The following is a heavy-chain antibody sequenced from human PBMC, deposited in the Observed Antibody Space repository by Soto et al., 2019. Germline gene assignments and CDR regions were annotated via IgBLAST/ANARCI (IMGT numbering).Heavy chain of an antibody. CDR3: AREKNLVVIPAALYPSQYYGMDV. D-gene: IGHD2-2*01. CDR2: INHDGSEK. CDR1: GFTFRSYW. J-gene: IGHJ6*02. V-gene: IGHV3-7*01. Sequence: GGSLRLSCAASGFTFRSYWMSWVRQAPGKGLEWVANINHDGSEKYYVDSVKGRFTISRDNAKNSLYLQINSLRAEDTAVYYCAREKNLVVIPAALYPSQYYGMDVWGQGTTVTV.